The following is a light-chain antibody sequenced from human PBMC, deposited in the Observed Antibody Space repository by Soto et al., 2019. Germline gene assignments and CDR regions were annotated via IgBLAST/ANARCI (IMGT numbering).Light chain of an antibody. CDR1: QSISSW. Sequence: DIQMTQSPSTLSASVGDRVTITCRASQSISSWLAWYQQKPGKAPKLLIYKASSLESGVPSRFNGSGAGTEFTLTISRLQPDDFATYYCQQYNSYPYTFGQGTKLEIK. V-gene: IGKV1-5*03. CDR3: QQYNSYPYT. CDR2: KAS. J-gene: IGKJ2*01.